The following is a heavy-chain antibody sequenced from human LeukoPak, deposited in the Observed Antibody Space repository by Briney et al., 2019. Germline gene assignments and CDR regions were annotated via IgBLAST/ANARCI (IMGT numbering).Heavy chain of an antibody. J-gene: IGHJ3*02. Sequence: SVKVSCKASGGTFSSYAISWVRQAPGQGLEWMGRIIPILGIANYAQKFQGRVTITADKSTSTAYMELSSLRSEDTAVYYCARRRDGYNGAFDIWGQGTMVTVSS. CDR3: ARRRDGYNGAFDI. D-gene: IGHD5-24*01. CDR2: IIPILGIA. CDR1: GGTFSSYA. V-gene: IGHV1-69*04.